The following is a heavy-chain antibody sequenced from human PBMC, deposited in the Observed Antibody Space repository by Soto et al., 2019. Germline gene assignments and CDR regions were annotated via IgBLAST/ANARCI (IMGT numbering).Heavy chain of an antibody. CDR2: INGDGSIT. CDR3: ARAETTKYDSSGYGY. V-gene: IGHV3-74*03. J-gene: IGHJ1*01. D-gene: IGHD3-22*01. CDR1: GFTFSSYW. Sequence: EVQLVESGGDLVQPGGSLRLSCAASGFTFSSYWMHWVRQVPGKGLEWVARINGDGSITSHADSVTGRFTISRDNAKDTLDLQMRSLRAEDTGAYYCARAETTKYDSSGYGYWGQGVRVIVSS.